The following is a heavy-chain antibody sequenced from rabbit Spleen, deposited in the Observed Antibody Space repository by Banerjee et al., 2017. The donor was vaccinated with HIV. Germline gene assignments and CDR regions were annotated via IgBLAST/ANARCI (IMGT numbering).Heavy chain of an antibody. J-gene: IGHJ4*01. CDR2: IDPVFGST. D-gene: IGHD1-1*01. Sequence: QEQLEESGGRLVQPGGSLTLSCKAFGFTISGYWMNWVRQAPGKGLEWIGYIDPVFGSTYYASWVNGRFSISRTSSTTVTLRMTSLTAADTATYFCARDLVGVIGWNFYLWGPGTLVTVS. V-gene: IGHV1S45*01. CDR3: ARDLVGVIGWNFYL. CDR1: GFTISGYW.